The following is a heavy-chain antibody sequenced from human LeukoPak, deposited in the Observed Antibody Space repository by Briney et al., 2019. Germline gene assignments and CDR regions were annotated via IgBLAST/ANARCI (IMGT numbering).Heavy chain of an antibody. Sequence: PGGSLRLSCAASGFPFSSYGMHWVRQAPGKGLEWVAFIRYDGSNKYYADSVKGRFTISRDNSKNTLYLQMNSLRAEDTAVYYCAKDYSIVATMSMPDYWGQGTLVTVSS. CDR1: GFPFSSYG. J-gene: IGHJ4*02. CDR2: IRYDGSNK. CDR3: AKDYSIVATMSMPDY. V-gene: IGHV3-30*02. D-gene: IGHD5-12*01.